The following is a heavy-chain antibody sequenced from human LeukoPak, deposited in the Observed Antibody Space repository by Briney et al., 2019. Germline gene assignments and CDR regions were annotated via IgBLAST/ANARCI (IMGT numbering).Heavy chain of an antibody. CDR3: AREKEGLLTFDY. J-gene: IGHJ4*02. CDR1: GGTFSSYA. V-gene: IGHV1-69*06. D-gene: IGHD3-10*01. Sequence: SVKVSCKASGGTFSSYAISWVRQAPGQGLEWMGGIIPIFGTANYAQKFQGRVTITADKSTSTAYMELSSLRSEDTDVYYCAREKEGLLTFDYWGQGTLVTVSS. CDR2: IIPIFGTA.